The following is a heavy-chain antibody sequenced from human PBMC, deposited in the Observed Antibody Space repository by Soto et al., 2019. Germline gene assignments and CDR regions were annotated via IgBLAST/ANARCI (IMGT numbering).Heavy chain of an antibody. Sequence: GVSLRLSCAASGFTFDNYGMSWVRQAPGKGLEWVSTVSGSGGSTYYAASVKGRFTISREYSKNTMYLQMNSLRAEDTAVYFCARHRSYNSGFFDYWSQGTLVTVSS. V-gene: IGHV3-23*01. CDR3: ARHRSYNSGFFDY. CDR1: GFTFDNYG. D-gene: IGHD6-19*01. CDR2: VSGSGGST. J-gene: IGHJ4*02.